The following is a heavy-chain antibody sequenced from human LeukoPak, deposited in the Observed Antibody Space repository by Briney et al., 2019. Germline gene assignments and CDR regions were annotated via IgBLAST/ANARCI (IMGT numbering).Heavy chain of an antibody. J-gene: IGHJ6*02. CDR2: IIPILGIP. D-gene: IGHD6-13*01. CDR3: AKDLGIAAAGIFYYGLDV. V-gene: IGHV1-69*04. CDR1: GGTFSSYA. Sequence: SVKVSCKASGGTFSSYAISWVRQAPGQGLEWMGRIIPILGIPNYAQKFQGRVTITADRSTSTAYMDLSSLRSEDTAVYYCAKDLGIAAAGIFYYGLDVWGQGTTVTVSS.